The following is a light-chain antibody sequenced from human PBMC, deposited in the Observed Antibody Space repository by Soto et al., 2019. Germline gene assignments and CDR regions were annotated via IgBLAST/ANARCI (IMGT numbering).Light chain of an antibody. CDR3: QQRHMWPIT. CDR1: QSLSRIY. J-gene: IGKJ5*01. V-gene: IGKV3D-20*02. CDR2: DAY. Sequence: EVVLKQSPGTLSLSSGGRATLSCRASQSLSRIYLAWYQQKHGQAPRIXMYDAYNRATGIPPRFSGSGSGTDFTLTISSLETEDSAVYYCQQRHMWPITFGQGTRLEIK.